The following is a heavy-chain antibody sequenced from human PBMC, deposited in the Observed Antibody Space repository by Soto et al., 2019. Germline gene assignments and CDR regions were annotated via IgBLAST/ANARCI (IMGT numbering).Heavy chain of an antibody. CDR2: IYPGDSDT. D-gene: IGHD4-17*01. CDR1: GYSFTSYW. J-gene: IGHJ6*02. CDR3: ARHWAYGGKGSWRYYYYGMDV. V-gene: IGHV5-51*01. Sequence: EVQLVQSGAEVKKPGESLKISCKGSGYSFTSYWIGWVRQMSGKGLEWMGIIYPGDSDTRYSPSFQGQVTISADKSISTAYLQWSSLKASDTAMYYCARHWAYGGKGSWRYYYYGMDVWGQGTTVTVSS.